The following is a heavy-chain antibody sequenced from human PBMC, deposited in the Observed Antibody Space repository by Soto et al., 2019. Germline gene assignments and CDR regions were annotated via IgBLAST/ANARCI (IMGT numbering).Heavy chain of an antibody. CDR3: ASERTYFRDY. J-gene: IGHJ4*02. V-gene: IGHV1-8*01. Sequence: QVQLVQSGAEVKKPGASVKVSCKASGYTFTSYDINWVRQATGQGLEWMGWMNPNSGNTGYAQKFQGRVTMTRNTSRSTDYRELSSLRSEDTAVYYCASERTYFRDYWGQGTLVSVSS. CDR2: MNPNSGNT. D-gene: IGHD3-9*01. CDR1: GYTFTSYD.